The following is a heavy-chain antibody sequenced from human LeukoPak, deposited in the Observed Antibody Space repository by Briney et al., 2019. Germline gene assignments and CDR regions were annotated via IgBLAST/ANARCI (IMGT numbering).Heavy chain of an antibody. CDR1: GFTFDDYG. J-gene: IGHJ4*02. D-gene: IGHD5-18*01. CDR3: ASQAMARGYSYGYGDY. V-gene: IGHV3-21*01. CDR2: ISSSSSYI. Sequence: PGGSLRLSCAVSGFTFDDYGFSWVRQAPGKGLEWVSSISSSSSYIYYADSVKGRFTISRDNAKNSLYLQMNSLRAEDTAVYYCASQAMARGYSYGYGDYWGQGTLVTVSS.